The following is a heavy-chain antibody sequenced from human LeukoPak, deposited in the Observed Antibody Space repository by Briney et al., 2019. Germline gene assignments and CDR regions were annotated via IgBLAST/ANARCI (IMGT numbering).Heavy chain of an antibody. V-gene: IGHV4-4*07. CDR1: GGSISSYY. CDR3: ARDYVWGSYRYFDY. Sequence: PSETLSLTCTVSGGSISSYYWSWIRQPAGKGLEWIGRIYTSGSTNYNPSLKSRVTMSVDTSKNQFSLKLSSVTAADTAVYYCARDYVWGSYRYFDYCGRGTLVTVSS. CDR2: IYTSGST. D-gene: IGHD3-16*02. J-gene: IGHJ4*02.